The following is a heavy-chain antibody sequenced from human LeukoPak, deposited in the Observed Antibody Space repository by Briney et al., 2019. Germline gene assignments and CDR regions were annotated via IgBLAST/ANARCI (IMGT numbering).Heavy chain of an antibody. Sequence: SVKVSCKASGGTFSSYAISWVRRAPGQGLEWMGGIIPMFGTANYTQKFQGRVTITADESTSTAYMELSSLRSEDTAVYYCARDSHPQAPTIFGVVIMDYYYYGMDVWGQGTTVTVSS. CDR3: ARDSHPQAPTIFGVVIMDYYYYGMDV. V-gene: IGHV1-69*13. J-gene: IGHJ6*02. CDR1: GGTFSSYA. D-gene: IGHD3-3*01. CDR2: IIPMFGTA.